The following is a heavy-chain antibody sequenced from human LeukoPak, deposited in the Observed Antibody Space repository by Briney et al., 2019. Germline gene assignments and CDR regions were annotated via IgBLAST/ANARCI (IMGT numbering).Heavy chain of an antibody. CDR1: GFTFNSYG. D-gene: IGHD3-9*01. Sequence: PGGSPRLSCAASGFTFNSYGMHWVRQAPGKGLEWVAVIWYDGSNKYYADSVKGRFTISRDNSKNTLYLQMNSLRAEDTAVYYCAKDPDILTGYYGPGYMDVWGKGTTVTVSS. V-gene: IGHV3-33*06. CDR2: IWYDGSNK. J-gene: IGHJ6*03. CDR3: AKDPDILTGYYGPGYMDV.